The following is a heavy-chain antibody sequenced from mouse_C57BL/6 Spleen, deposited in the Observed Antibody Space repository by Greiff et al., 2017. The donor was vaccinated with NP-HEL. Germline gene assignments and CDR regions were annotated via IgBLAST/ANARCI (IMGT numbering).Heavy chain of an antibody. CDR2: IYPGSGST. CDR1: GYTFTSYW. Sequence: QVQLQQPGAELVKPGASVKMSCKASGYTFTSYWITWVKQRPGQGLEWIGDIYPGSGSTNYNEKFKSKATLTVDTSSSTAYMQLSSLTSEDSAVYDCAKKKGYDSNPWFAYWGQGTLVTVSA. D-gene: IGHD2-5*01. J-gene: IGHJ3*01. V-gene: IGHV1-55*01. CDR3: AKKKGYDSNPWFAY.